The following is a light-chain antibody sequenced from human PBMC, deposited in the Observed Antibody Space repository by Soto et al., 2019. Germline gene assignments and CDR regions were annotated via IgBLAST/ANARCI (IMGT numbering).Light chain of an antibody. Sequence: QSALTQPPSASGSPGQSVTISCTGTSSDVGAYKYVSWYQQYPGKAPKLMIYEVSKRPSGVPDRFSGSKSGNTASLTVSGRQSEGEADYYCTSYAGSNIWVFGGGTKLTVL. CDR1: SSDVGAYKY. CDR2: EVS. CDR3: TSYAGSNIWV. V-gene: IGLV2-8*01. J-gene: IGLJ3*02.